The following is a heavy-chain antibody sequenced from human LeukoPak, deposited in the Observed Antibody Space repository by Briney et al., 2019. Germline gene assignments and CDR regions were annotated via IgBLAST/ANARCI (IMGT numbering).Heavy chain of an antibody. D-gene: IGHD6-19*01. CDR2: INPNSGGT. J-gene: IGHJ5*02. CDR1: GYTFTGYY. CDR3: ARDSSGWLNWFDP. Sequence: ASVKVSCKASGYTFTGYYMHWVRQALGQGLEWMGWINPNSGGTNYAQKFQGRVTMTRDTSISTAYMELSRLRSDDTAVYYCARDSSGWLNWFDPWGQGTLVTVSS. V-gene: IGHV1-2*02.